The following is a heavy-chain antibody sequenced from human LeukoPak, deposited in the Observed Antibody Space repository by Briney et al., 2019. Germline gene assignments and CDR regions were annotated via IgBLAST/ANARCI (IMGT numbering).Heavy chain of an antibody. D-gene: IGHD3-16*01. J-gene: IGHJ6*02. V-gene: IGHV3-33*08. CDR3: ARVLGLYYYYGMDV. CDR1: EFTFSNYA. Sequence: GGSLRLSCAASEFTFSNYAMTWVRQAPGKGLEWVAVIWYDGSNKYYADSVKGRFTISRDNSKNTLYLQMNSLRAEDTAVYYCARVLGLYYYYGMDVWGQGTTVTVSS. CDR2: IWYDGSNK.